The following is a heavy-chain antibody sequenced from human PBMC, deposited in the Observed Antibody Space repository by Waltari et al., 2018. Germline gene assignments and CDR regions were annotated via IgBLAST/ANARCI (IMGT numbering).Heavy chain of an antibody. CDR1: GGSISSYY. CDR3: ARGSSWPHYYYYYMDV. Sequence: QVQLQESGPGLVKPSETLSLTCTVSGGSISSYYWSWIRQPPGKGLEWIGYIYYSGSTNYNPSPKSRVTISVDTSKNQFSLKLSSVTAADTAVYYCARGSSWPHYYYYYMDVWGKGTTVTVSS. J-gene: IGHJ6*03. CDR2: IYYSGST. V-gene: IGHV4-59*01. D-gene: IGHD6-13*01.